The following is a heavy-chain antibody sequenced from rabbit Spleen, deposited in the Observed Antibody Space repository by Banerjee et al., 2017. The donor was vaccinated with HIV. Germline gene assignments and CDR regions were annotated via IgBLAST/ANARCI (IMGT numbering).Heavy chain of an antibody. V-gene: IGHV1S45*01. CDR2: IDTNDGDT. CDR3: ARNYVNAFDP. Sequence: EQLEESGGGLVKPEGSLTLTCTASGFSFSSSYWICWVRQAPGKGLEWIACIDTNDGDTDYANWPKGRFTISKTSSTTVTLQMTSLTAADTAPYFCARNYVNAFDPWGPGTLVTVS. CDR1: GFSFSSSYW. D-gene: IGHD1-1*01. J-gene: IGHJ2*01.